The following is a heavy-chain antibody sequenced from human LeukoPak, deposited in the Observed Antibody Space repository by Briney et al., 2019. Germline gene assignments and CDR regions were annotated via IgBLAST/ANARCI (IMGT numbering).Heavy chain of an antibody. Sequence: SETLSLTCGVSGGSISNTNWWSWVRQSPGQGLEWIGEISLSGRTNYNPSLQSRVTMSLDESKNQLSLDLASVAAADTAVYYCSRESGAFSPFGYWGQGTLVTVHS. CDR2: ISLSGRT. CDR1: GGSISNTNW. D-gene: IGHD1-26*01. V-gene: IGHV4-4*02. CDR3: SRESGAFSPFGY. J-gene: IGHJ4*02.